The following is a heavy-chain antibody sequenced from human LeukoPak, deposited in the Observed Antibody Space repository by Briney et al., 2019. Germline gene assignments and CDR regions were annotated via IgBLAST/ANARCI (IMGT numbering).Heavy chain of an antibody. V-gene: IGHV3-48*03. Sequence: GGSLRLSCVASGFSFSSYEMNWVRQAPGKGLEWVSYISSSGSTIYYADSVKGRFTISRDNAKNSLYLQMNSLRAEDTAVYYCAELGITMIGGVWGKGTTVTISS. D-gene: IGHD3-10*02. CDR2: ISSSGSTI. CDR1: GFSFSSYE. J-gene: IGHJ6*04. CDR3: AELGITMIGGV.